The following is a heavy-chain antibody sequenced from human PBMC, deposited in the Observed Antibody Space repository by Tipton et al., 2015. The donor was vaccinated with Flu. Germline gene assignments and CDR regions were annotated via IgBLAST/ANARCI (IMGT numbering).Heavy chain of an antibody. D-gene: IGHD3-10*01. Sequence: SLRLSCAGSGFTFEDYGMHWVRQAPGKGLEWVSGINWNSDSVAYADSVKGRFIISRDNSKNTLYLQMGSLRAEDMAVYYCAREGPMVQGIITTTGFDSWGQGTLVTVSS. V-gene: IGHV3-9*03. J-gene: IGHJ4*02. CDR3: AREGPMVQGIITTTGFDS. CDR2: INWNSDSV. CDR1: GFTFEDYG.